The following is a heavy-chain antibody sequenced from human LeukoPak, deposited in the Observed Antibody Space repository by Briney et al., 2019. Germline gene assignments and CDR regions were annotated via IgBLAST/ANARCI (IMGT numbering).Heavy chain of an antibody. Sequence: PSETLSLTCTVSGGSISSYYWSWIRQPPGKGLEWIGYIYYSGSTNYNPSLKSRVTISVDTSKNQFSLKLSSVTAAYTAVYYCARGITIFGVVIRFDPWGQGTLVTVSS. V-gene: IGHV4-59*01. CDR3: ARGITIFGVVIRFDP. J-gene: IGHJ5*02. CDR2: IYYSGST. CDR1: GGSISSYY. D-gene: IGHD3-3*01.